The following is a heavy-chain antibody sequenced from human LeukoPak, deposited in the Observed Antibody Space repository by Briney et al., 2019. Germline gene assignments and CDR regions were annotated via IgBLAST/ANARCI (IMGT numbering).Heavy chain of an antibody. V-gene: IGHV3-21*01. J-gene: IGHJ6*03. CDR2: ITSTSVYR. Sequence: GGSLRLSCVGSGFPFNTYTITWLPQAPGKGLEWFSSITSTSVYRQYADSVRSRFTISRDNTKNSLYPQMNSLWAEDTAVYHCARVTAGATTLNYYYYSMDVWGKGTTVTVSS. D-gene: IGHD1-26*01. CDR3: ARVTAGATTLNYYYYSMDV. CDR1: GFPFNTYT.